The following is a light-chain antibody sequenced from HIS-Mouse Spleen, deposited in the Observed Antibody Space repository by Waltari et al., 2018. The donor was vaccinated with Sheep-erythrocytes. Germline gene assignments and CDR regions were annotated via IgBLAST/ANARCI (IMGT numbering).Light chain of an antibody. CDR3: CSYAGSSTPWV. V-gene: IGLV2-23*01. Sequence: QSALTQPASVSGSPGQSITISCTGTSRDVGSYNLVSWYQHHPGKAPKLMSYEGSKRPSGVSNRFSGSKSGNTASLTISGLQAEDEADYYCCSYAGSSTPWVFGGGTKLTVL. CDR2: EGS. J-gene: IGLJ3*02. CDR1: SRDVGSYNL.